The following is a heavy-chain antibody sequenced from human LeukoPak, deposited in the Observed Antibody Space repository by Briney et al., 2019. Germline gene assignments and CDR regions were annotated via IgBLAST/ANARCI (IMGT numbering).Heavy chain of an antibody. V-gene: IGHV1-8*01. J-gene: IGHJ6*02. CDR3: AXXXXXXXXXXGYGLDV. Sequence: ASVKVSCKTSGYSFTIFDINWVRQAPGQGLEFVGWMNPRTGDTVYAQKFQGRVTMTRDASIGTAYMELSRLTSEDTAVYYCAXXXXXXXXXXGYGLDVWGQGTTVTVSS. CDR1: GYSFTIFD. D-gene: IGHD3-10*01. CDR2: MNPRTGDT.